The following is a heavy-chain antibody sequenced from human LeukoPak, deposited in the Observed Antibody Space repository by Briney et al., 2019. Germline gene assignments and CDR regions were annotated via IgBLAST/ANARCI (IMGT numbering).Heavy chain of an antibody. D-gene: IGHD2-8*01. Sequence: PSGTLSLTCAVSGGSITSGNWWTWVRQSPGKGLEWIGEIHHGGTTNYNPPLKSRVTISVDTSKNQFSLKLSSVTAADTAVYYCARVGYAMSDYWGQGTLVTVSS. CDR3: ARVGYAMSDY. J-gene: IGHJ4*02. CDR2: IHHGGTT. CDR1: GGSITSGNW. V-gene: IGHV4-4*02.